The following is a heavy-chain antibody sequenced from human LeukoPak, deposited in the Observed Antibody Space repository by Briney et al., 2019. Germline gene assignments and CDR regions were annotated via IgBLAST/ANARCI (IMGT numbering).Heavy chain of an antibody. D-gene: IGHD3-22*01. CDR3: ARVYYDSSGYYPFDY. Sequence: SETLSLTCTVSGGSISSGSYYRSWIRQPAGKGLEWLGRIYTSRRTNSNPSLKSRVTISVDTSKNQFSLKLSSVSAGDTAVYYCARVYYDSSGYYPFDYWGQGPLVSVSS. CDR1: GGSISSGSYY. J-gene: IGHJ4*02. CDR2: IYTSRRT. V-gene: IGHV4-61*02.